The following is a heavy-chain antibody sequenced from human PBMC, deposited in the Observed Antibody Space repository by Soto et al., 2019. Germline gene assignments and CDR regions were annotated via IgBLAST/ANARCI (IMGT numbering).Heavy chain of an antibody. CDR3: ARVPAVSGEYCSSASCDIIDY. CDR2: MNPNSGNT. CDR1: GYTFTSYD. Sequence: ASVKVSCKASGYTFTSYDINWVRQATGQGLEWMGWMNPNSGNTGYAQKFQGRVTMTRNTSISTAYMELSSLRSEDTAVYYCARVPAVSGEYCSSASCDIIDYWGQGTLVTVSS. D-gene: IGHD2-2*02. V-gene: IGHV1-8*02. J-gene: IGHJ4*02.